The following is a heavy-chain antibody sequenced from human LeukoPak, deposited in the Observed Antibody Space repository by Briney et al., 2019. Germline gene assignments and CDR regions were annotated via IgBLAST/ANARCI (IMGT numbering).Heavy chain of an antibody. D-gene: IGHD3-3*01. V-gene: IGHV3-30*02. Sequence: GGSLRLSCAASGCIFSSYGMHWVRQAPGKGREWVAFIRYDGTNKYYADSVRGRFTISRDDSTNTVYLEMNSLRGEDTAVYYCAKGSGYYTYNWFDPWGQGTLVTVSS. CDR2: IRYDGTNK. CDR1: GCIFSSYG. J-gene: IGHJ5*02. CDR3: AKGSGYYTYNWFDP.